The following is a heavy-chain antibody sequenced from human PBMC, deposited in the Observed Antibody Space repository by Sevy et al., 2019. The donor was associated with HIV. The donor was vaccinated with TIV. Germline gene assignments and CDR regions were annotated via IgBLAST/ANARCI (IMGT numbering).Heavy chain of an antibody. J-gene: IGHJ6*02. D-gene: IGHD2-15*01. CDR2: MNPNSGNT. V-gene: IGHV1-8*01. CDR3: ARGACSGGSCYRYYYGMDF. Sequence: ASVKVSCKASGYTFTSYDINWVRQATGQGLEWMGWMNPNSGNTGYAQKFQGRVTMTRNTSISTAYMELSSLRSEDTAVYYCARGACSGGSCYRYYYGMDFWGQGTTVTVSS. CDR1: GYTFTSYD.